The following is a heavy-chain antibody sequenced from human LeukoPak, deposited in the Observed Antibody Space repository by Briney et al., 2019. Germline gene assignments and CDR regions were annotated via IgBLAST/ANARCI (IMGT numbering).Heavy chain of an antibody. Sequence: GGSLRLSCAASGFTFSSFEMKWVRQAPGKGLEWVSYISSGGSTIYYADSVKGRFTISRDNAKNSLYLQMNSLRAEDTAVYYCAKDLHTAGGGDSWGQGTLVTVSS. CDR2: ISSGGSTI. D-gene: IGHD6-13*01. J-gene: IGHJ4*02. CDR3: AKDLHTAGGGDS. CDR1: GFTFSSFE. V-gene: IGHV3-48*03.